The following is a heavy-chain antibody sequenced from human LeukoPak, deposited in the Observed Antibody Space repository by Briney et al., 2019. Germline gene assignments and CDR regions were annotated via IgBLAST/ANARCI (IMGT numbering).Heavy chain of an antibody. CDR1: GGSINSYH. D-gene: IGHD2-21*02. CDR2: IYYSGSS. V-gene: IGHV4-59*01. J-gene: IGHJ6*02. CDR3: ARDPSVVTANRYYYYGMDV. Sequence: SETLSLVCTVSGGSINSYHWSWIRQPPGKGLEWIGYIYYSGSSNYNPSLKRRVTISIDTSKNQFSLNLSSVTAADTAVYYCARDPSVVTANRYYYYGMDVWGQGTTVTVSS.